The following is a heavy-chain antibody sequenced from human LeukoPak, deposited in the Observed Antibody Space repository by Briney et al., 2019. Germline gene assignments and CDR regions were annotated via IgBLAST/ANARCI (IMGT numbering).Heavy chain of an antibody. Sequence: PGWSLRLSCEASGITFSNFAMSWVRQAPGKGLEWVSAISGSGKTTHYAESVKGRFTISRDNSRNTVYLQMNSLRVEDTAVYYCAKDLLVGATTWGDGFDIWGQGTMVTVSS. CDR2: ISGSGKTT. D-gene: IGHD1-26*01. J-gene: IGHJ3*02. CDR3: AKDLLVGATTWGDGFDI. CDR1: GITFSNFA. V-gene: IGHV3-23*01.